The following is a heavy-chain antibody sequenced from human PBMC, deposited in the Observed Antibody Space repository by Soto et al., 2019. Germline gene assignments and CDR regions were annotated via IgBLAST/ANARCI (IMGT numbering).Heavy chain of an antibody. Sequence: QAQLVQSGAEVKKPGSSVKVSCKASGGTFSNYAINWVRQAPGQGLEGLGRIIPIFGTTDYAQKFQGRVTITADESTTTAYMELSSLRSDDTAVYYCAKDGGREGYFGNWFDPWGQGTLVTVSS. CDR1: GGTFSNYA. D-gene: IGHD2-15*01. V-gene: IGHV1-69*15. J-gene: IGHJ5*02. CDR3: AKDGGREGYFGNWFDP. CDR2: IIPIFGTT.